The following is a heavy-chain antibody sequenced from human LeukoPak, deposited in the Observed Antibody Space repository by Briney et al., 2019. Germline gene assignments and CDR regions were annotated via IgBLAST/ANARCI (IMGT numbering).Heavy chain of an antibody. J-gene: IGHJ5*02. CDR2: IYTSGST. D-gene: IGHD6-19*01. Sequence: SETLSLTCTVSGGSISSYYWSWIRQPAGKGLEWIGRIYTSGSTNYNPSLKSRVTMSVDTSKNQFSLKLSSVTAADTAVYYCAREPVAVAGIPTWLDPWGQGTLVTVSS. V-gene: IGHV4-4*07. CDR1: GGSISSYY. CDR3: AREPVAVAGIPTWLDP.